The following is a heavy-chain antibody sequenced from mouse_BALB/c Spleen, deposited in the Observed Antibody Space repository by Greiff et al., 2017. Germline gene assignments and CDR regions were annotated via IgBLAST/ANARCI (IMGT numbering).Heavy chain of an antibody. CDR1: GFTFSDYY. Sequence: EVKLVESGGGLVKPGGSLKLSCAASGFTFSDYYMYWVRQTPEKRLEWVATISDGGSYTYYPDSVKGRFTISRDNAKNNLYLQMSSLKSEDTAMYYCARDGEGTGRYFDVWGAGTTVTVSS. CDR3: ARDGEGTGRYFDV. J-gene: IGHJ1*01. V-gene: IGHV5-4*02. D-gene: IGHD4-1*01. CDR2: ISDGGSYT.